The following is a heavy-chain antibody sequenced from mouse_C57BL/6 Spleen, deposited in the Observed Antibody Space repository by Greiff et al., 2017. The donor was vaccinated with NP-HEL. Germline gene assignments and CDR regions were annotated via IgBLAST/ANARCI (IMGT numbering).Heavy chain of an antibody. J-gene: IGHJ4*01. CDR2: IFPGSGST. CDR3: ARWDYYGSSPMDY. CDR1: GYTFTDYY. D-gene: IGHD1-1*01. Sequence: QVQLKESGPELVKPGASVKISCKASGYTFTDYYINWVKQRPGQGLEWIGWIFPGSGSTYYNEKFKGKATLTVDKSSSTAYMLLSSLTSEDSAVYFCARWDYYGSSPMDYWGQGTSVTVSS. V-gene: IGHV1-75*01.